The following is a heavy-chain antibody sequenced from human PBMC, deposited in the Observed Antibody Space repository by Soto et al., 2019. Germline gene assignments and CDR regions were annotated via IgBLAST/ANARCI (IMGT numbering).Heavy chain of an antibody. Sequence: EVQLVESGGGLVKPGGSLRLSCAASGFTFSSYSMNWVRQAPGKGLEWVSSISSSSSYIYYADSVKGRLTISRDNAKNTLYLQMNSLRAEDTAVYYCARERLGYCSSTSCYATPYYYYGMDVWGQGTTVTVSS. J-gene: IGHJ6*02. CDR2: ISSSSSYI. V-gene: IGHV3-21*01. CDR1: GFTFSSYS. CDR3: ARERLGYCSSTSCYATPYYYYGMDV. D-gene: IGHD2-2*01.